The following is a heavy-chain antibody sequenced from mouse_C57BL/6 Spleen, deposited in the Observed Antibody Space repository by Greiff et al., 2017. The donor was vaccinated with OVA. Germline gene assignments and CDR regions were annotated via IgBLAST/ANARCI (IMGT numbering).Heavy chain of an antibody. J-gene: IGHJ2*01. V-gene: IGHV1-69*01. D-gene: IGHD1-1*01. CDR1: GYTFTSYW. Sequence: QVQLKQPGAELVMPGASVKLSCKASGYTFTSYWMHWVKQRPGQGLEWIGEIDPSDSYTNYNQKFKGKSTLTVDKSSSTAYMQLSSLTSEDSAVYYCARRGDYYGSDWGQGTTLTVSS. CDR2: IDPSDSYT. CDR3: ARRGDYYGSD.